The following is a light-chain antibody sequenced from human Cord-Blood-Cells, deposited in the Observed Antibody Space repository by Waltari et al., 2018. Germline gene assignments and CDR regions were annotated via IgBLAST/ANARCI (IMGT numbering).Light chain of an antibody. CDR1: RGAVGSVNS. J-gene: IGLJ3*02. CDR3: SSYTSSSTWV. V-gene: IGLV2-18*02. Sequence: QSALTQPPHVSGPPGPAVTLPRTGTRGAVGSVNSVSWYQRPPGTAPKLMIYEVSTRPSGVPDRFSGSKSGNTASLTISGLQAEDEADYYCSSYTSSSTWVFGGGTKLTVL. CDR2: EVS.